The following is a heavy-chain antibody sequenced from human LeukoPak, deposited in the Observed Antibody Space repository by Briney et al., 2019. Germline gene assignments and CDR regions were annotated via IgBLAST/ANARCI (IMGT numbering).Heavy chain of an antibody. D-gene: IGHD1-26*01. V-gene: IGHV2-5*02. J-gene: IGHJ5*02. Sequence: SGPTLVNPTQTLTLTCTFSGFSLSTSGVGVGWFRQPPGKALEWLALIYWDDDNRFSHSLRSRLTITKDTFKNRVVLTMTNMDPVDTATYYCAHRRVETTAGWFGPWGQGALVTVSS. CDR2: IYWDDDN. CDR3: AHRRVETTAGWFGP. CDR1: GFSLSTSGVG.